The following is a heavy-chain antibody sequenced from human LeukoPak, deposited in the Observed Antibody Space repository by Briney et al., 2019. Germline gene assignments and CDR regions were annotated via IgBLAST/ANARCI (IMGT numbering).Heavy chain of an antibody. CDR3: ARDGIIPASGYYYGMDV. V-gene: IGHV4-30-4*01. CDR2: IYYSGST. Sequence: SETLSLTCTVSGGSISSGDYYWSWIRQPPGKGLEWIGYIYYSGSTYYNPSLKSRVTISVDTSKNQFSLKLSSMTAADTAVYYCARDGIIPASGYYYGMDVWGQGTTVTVSS. CDR1: GGSISSGDYY. D-gene: IGHD3-16*02. J-gene: IGHJ6*02.